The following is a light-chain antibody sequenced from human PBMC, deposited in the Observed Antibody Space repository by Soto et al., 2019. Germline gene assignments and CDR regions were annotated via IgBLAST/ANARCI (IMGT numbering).Light chain of an antibody. CDR1: QSISSW. CDR2: KAS. Sequence: DIQMTQSPSTLSASVGDRVTITCRASQSISSWLAWYQQKPGKAPKLLIYKASSLESGVPSRFSGSRSGTEFTLTISSLHPDDFATYYCQQYNSYSGGTFGQGTKVDIK. CDR3: QQYNSYSGGT. V-gene: IGKV1-5*03. J-gene: IGKJ1*01.